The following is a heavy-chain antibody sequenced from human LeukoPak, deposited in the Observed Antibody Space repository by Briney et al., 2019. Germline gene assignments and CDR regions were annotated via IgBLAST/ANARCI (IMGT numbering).Heavy chain of an antibody. J-gene: IGHJ4*02. Sequence: PGRSLRLSCAASGFSFDDYAMHWVRKVPGKGLEWVSGISWNSGSIGYADSVKGRFTISRDNAKNSLYLQMNSLRAEDTALYYCAKDMGQPSDYWGQGTLVTLSS. CDR1: GFSFDDYA. V-gene: IGHV3-9*01. CDR3: AKDMGQPSDY. CDR2: ISWNSGSI. D-gene: IGHD1/OR15-1a*01.